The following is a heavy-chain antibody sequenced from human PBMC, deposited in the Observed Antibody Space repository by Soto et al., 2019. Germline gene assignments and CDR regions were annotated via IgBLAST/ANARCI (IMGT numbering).Heavy chain of an antibody. D-gene: IGHD2-15*01. CDR2: ISRSSTGI. Sequence: EVQLVESGGGLVQPGGSLRLSCAASGFTFSLYSMSWVRQAPGKGLEWVSYISRSSTGIHYADSVKGRFTISRDDATNSMHLQMNRLRDGDTAVYDCARAVSWGLDVWGQGTTVSISS. J-gene: IGHJ6*02. CDR1: GFTFSLYS. V-gene: IGHV3-48*02. CDR3: ARAVSWGLDV.